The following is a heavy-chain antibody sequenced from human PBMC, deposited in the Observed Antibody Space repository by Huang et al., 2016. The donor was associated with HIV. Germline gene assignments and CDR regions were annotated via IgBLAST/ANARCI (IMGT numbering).Heavy chain of an antibody. CDR3: ARGKSTYYDFWSGYYTLDY. Sequence: QVQLQESGPGLVKPSETLSLTCTVSGGSISSYYWSWIRQPPGKGLEWIGYIYYSGRTNYNPSLKSRVTISVDTSKNQFSLKLSSVTAADTAVYYCARGKSTYYDFWSGYYTLDYWGQGTLVTVSS. D-gene: IGHD3-3*01. CDR2: IYYSGRT. CDR1: GGSISSYY. V-gene: IGHV4-59*01. J-gene: IGHJ4*02.